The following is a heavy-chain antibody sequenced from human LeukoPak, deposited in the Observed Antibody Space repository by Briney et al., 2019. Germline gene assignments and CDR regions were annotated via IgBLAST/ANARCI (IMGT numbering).Heavy chain of an antibody. CDR2: IKGDGTIT. V-gene: IGHV3-74*01. D-gene: IGHD6-19*01. J-gene: IGHJ5*02. CDR3: ARLYSSGWYQP. Sequence: PGGSLRLSCAVSGFTFSSYWMHWVRQTPGQGLVWVSRIKGDGTITNYADSVKGRFTISRDNAKNTLYLQMNSLRAEDTAVYYCARLYSSGWYQPWGQGTLVTVSS. CDR1: GFTFSSYW.